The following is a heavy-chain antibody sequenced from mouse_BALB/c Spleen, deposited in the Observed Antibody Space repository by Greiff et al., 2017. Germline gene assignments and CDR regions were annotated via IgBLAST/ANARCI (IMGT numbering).Heavy chain of an antibody. CDR3: ARSHYGSSYFDY. CDR2: INPSSGYT. Sequence: VKLQESGAELARPGASVKMSCKASGYTFTSYTMHWVKQRPGQGLEWIGYINPSSGYTNYNQKFKDKATLTADKSSSTAYMQLSSLTSEDSAVYYCARSHYGSSYFDYWGQGTTLTVSS. D-gene: IGHD1-1*01. J-gene: IGHJ2*01. V-gene: IGHV1-4*01. CDR1: GYTFTSYT.